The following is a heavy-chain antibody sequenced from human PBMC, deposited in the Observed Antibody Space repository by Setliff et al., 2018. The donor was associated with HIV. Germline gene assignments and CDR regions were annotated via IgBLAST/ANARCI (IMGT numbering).Heavy chain of an antibody. J-gene: IGHJ4*02. D-gene: IGHD2-8*02. CDR2: ISSSGTIK. CDR1: GFIVNNFE. CDR3: AKSLLVAGNDY. V-gene: IGHV3-23*01. Sequence: GGSLRLSCAASGFIVNNFEMNWVRQAPGKGLEWISYISSSGTIKKYASSVKGRFTISRDNSKNTLYLQMISLRADDTAVYYCAKSLLVAGNDYWGQGTLVTVSS.